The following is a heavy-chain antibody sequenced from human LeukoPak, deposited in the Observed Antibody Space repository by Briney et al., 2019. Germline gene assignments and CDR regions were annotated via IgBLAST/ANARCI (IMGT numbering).Heavy chain of an antibody. Sequence: SETLSLTCTVSGGSIIPYYWSWIRQPPGKGLEWIGYIYHSGSTSYNPSLKSRVTISVDTSKNQFSLKLTSVAAADTAVYYCARDQRQGFWSENWFDPWGQGTLVTVSS. J-gene: IGHJ5*02. CDR2: IYHSGST. V-gene: IGHV4-59*01. D-gene: IGHD3-3*01. CDR1: GGSIIPYY. CDR3: ARDQRQGFWSENWFDP.